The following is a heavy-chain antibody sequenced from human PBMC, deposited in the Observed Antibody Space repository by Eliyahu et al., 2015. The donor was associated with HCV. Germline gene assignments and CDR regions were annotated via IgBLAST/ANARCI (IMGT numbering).Heavy chain of an antibody. CDR3: AREPLYSIRGYYYELDS. CDR2: FHTDGSRT. J-gene: IGHJ4*02. Sequence: EVQLVESGGGLVQPGGSLRLSCAASIFTFSRFCIHWVRQAPGKGLVWVSRFHTDGSRTAYADSVKGRFTISRDHAKNTLYLQMNSLRVEDTGVYYCAREPLYSIRGYYYELDSWGQGTLVTVSS. D-gene: IGHD5-12*01. CDR1: IFTFSRFC. V-gene: IGHV3-74*01.